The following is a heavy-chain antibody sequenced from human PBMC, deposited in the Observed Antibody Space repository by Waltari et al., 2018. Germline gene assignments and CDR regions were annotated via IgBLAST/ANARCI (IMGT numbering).Heavy chain of an antibody. D-gene: IGHD3-10*01. V-gene: IGHV3-64*01. CDR1: GFTFSSYA. CDR3: AREGSGRVRYYYFDY. Sequence: EVQLVESGGGLVQPGGSLRLSCAASGFTFSSYAMHWVRQAPGKGLEYVSAISSNGGSTYYASSVKGRFTSSRDNSKNTLYLQMGSLGAEDMAVYYCAREGSGRVRYYYFDYWGQGTLVTVSS. J-gene: IGHJ4*02. CDR2: ISSNGGST.